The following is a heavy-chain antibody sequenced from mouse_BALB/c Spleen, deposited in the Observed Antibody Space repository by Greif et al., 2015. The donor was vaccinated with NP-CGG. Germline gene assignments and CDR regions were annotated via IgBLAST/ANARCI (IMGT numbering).Heavy chain of an antibody. J-gene: IGHJ4*01. D-gene: IGHD1-1*02. CDR2: INPSNGGT. CDR3: TRYGGLDHFYAMDY. CDR1: GYTFTSYY. V-gene: IGHV1S81*02. Sequence: VKLMESGAELVKPGASVKLSCKASGYTFTSYYMYWVKQRPGHGLEWIGGINPSNGGTNFNEKFKSKATLTVDKSSSTAYMQLSSLTSEDSAVYYCTRYGGLDHFYAMDYWGQGTSVTVSS.